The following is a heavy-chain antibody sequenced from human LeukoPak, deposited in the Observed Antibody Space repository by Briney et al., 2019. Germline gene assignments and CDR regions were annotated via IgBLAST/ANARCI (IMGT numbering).Heavy chain of an antibody. V-gene: IGHV4-34*01. J-gene: IGHJ4*02. D-gene: IGHD6-19*01. CDR1: GGSFSGYY. CDR2: INHSGST. Sequence: SETLSLTCAVYGGSFSGYYWSWIRQPPGKGLEWIGEINHSGSTNYNPSLKSRVTISVDTSKNQFSLKLSSVTAADTAVYYCAGLAVAANFDYWGQGTLVTVSS. CDR3: AGLAVAANFDY.